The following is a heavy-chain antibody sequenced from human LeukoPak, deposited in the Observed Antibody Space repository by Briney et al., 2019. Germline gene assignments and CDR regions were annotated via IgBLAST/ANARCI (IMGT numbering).Heavy chain of an antibody. CDR1: GVILSSHW. V-gene: IGHV3-7*02. D-gene: IGHD1-20*01. Sequence: GGSLTHSCAPSGVILSSHWMRWVRQAPEEGREWVGNIRQEGDGKNYVDAVKGGFTISRDNDKNSLYLQMNSLRAEDTAVYYCATSPYNWNDLAPDYWGQGTLVTVSS. CDR3: ATSPYNWNDLAPDY. J-gene: IGHJ4*02. CDR2: IRQEGDGK.